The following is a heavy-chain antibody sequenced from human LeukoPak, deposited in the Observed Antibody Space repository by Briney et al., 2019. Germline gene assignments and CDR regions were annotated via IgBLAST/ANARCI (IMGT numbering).Heavy chain of an antibody. CDR3: ARDLMRFLEWVN. D-gene: IGHD3-3*01. J-gene: IGHJ4*02. CDR2: ISSASSHV. Sequence: GEXXRLXCVASXFSFSTYAMNWVRQAPGKXPXGVSYISSASSHVYYADSVRGRFIISRDNAKNSLYLQMNSLRAEDTAVYYCARDLMRFLEWVNWGQGILVTVSS. CDR1: XFSFSTYA. V-gene: IGHV3-21*01.